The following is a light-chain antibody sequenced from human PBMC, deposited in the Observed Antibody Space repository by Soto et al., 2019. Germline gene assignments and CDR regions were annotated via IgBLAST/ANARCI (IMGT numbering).Light chain of an antibody. J-gene: IGLJ1*01. CDR1: ASDVGAYDY. CDR2: EVT. Sequence: QSVLTQPASVSGSPGQSITISCTGTASDVGAYDYVSWYQQHPGTAPKLMIYEVTNRPSGVSDRFSGSKSGNTASLSISGRQADDEADYYCGSYSSDNTYVFGTGTKLTVL. V-gene: IGLV2-14*01. CDR3: GSYSSDNTYV.